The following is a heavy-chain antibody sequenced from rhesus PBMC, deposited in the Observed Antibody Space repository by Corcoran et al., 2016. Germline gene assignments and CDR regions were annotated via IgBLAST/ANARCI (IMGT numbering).Heavy chain of an antibody. J-gene: IGHJ4*01. Sequence: QVQLQESGPGVVKPSETLSLTCAVSGGSISDSYRWSWIRQPPEKGLELIGYIYGSSTSTNYNPSRKSRVTISKDTSKNQFSLKLSSVTAADTAVYYCARTSIAAAGKDDYWGQGVLVTVSS. CDR2: IYGSSTST. V-gene: IGHV4S10*01. D-gene: IGHD6-25*01. CDR1: GGSISDSYR. CDR3: ARTSIAAAGKDDY.